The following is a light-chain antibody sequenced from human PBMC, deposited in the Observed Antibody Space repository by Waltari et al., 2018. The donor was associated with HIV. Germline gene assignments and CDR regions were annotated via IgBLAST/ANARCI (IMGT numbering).Light chain of an antibody. J-gene: IGLJ2*01. CDR2: DVA. CDR1: GAEVGAYNY. V-gene: IGLV2-14*03. CDR3: SSYTTFNTII. Sequence: QSALTQPASVSGSPGQSITISCAGTGAEVGAYNYVAWYQKLPDIVPKLIIYDVASRPSGFSDRFSGSKSGNTASLTISGLQAEDAGDYYCSSYTTFNTIIFGGGTKLTVL.